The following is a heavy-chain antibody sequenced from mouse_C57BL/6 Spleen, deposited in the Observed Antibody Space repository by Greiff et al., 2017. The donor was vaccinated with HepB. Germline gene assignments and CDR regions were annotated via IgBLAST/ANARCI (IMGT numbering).Heavy chain of an antibody. CDR1: GYTFTDYE. V-gene: IGHV1-15*01. J-gene: IGHJ4*01. CDR3: TRGGDDYGLYAMDY. D-gene: IGHD2-4*01. CDR2: IDPETGGT. Sequence: QVQLKQSGAELVRPGASVTLSCKASGYTFTDYEMHWVKQTPVHGLEWIGAIDPETGGTAYNQKFKGKAILTADKSSSTAYMELRSLTSEDSAVYYCTRGGDDYGLYAMDYWGQGTSVTVSS.